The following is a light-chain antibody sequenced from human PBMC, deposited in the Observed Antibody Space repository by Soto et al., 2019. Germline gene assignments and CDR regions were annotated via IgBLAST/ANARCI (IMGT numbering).Light chain of an antibody. CDR3: CSYTSSSALYV. J-gene: IGLJ1*01. CDR2: EVD. V-gene: IGLV2-14*01. Sequence: QSVLTQPASVSGSPGQSITISCTGTSSDVGTYNYVSWYQQHPGKPPKLIIYEVDNRPSGVSNRFSGSKSGNTASLTISGLQAEDEADYHCCSYTSSSALYVFGTGTKLTVL. CDR1: SSDVGTYNY.